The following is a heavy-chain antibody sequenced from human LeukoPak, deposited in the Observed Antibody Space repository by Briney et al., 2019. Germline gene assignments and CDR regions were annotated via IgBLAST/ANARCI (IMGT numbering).Heavy chain of an antibody. Sequence: GGSLRLSCAASGFTFSDYYMSWIRQAPGEGLEWVSYISSSGSTIYYADSVKGRFTISRDNAKNSLYLQMNSLRAEDTAVYYCARAGGPGLLWFGELLLPHYWGQGTLVTVSS. J-gene: IGHJ4*02. CDR2: ISSSGSTI. D-gene: IGHD3-10*01. V-gene: IGHV3-11*01. CDR1: GFTFSDYY. CDR3: ARAGGPGLLWFGELLLPHY.